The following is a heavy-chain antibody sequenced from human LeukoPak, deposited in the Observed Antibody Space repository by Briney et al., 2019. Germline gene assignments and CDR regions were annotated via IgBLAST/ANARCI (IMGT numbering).Heavy chain of an antibody. CDR3: ARLAYCGGDCYLGPAPFDY. CDR2: INSDGRST. V-gene: IGHV3-74*01. CDR1: GFTFSNYW. J-gene: IGHJ4*02. D-gene: IGHD2-21*02. Sequence: GGSLRLSCAASGFTFSNYWMHWVRQAPGKGLVWVSRINSDGRSTNYADSVKGRFTISRDNAKNSLYLQMNSLRAEDTAVYYCARLAYCGGDCYLGPAPFDYWGQGTLVTVSS.